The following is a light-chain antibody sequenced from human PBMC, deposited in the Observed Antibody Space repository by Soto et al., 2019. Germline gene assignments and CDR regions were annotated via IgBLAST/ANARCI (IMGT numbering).Light chain of an antibody. CDR3: QQYYGFPYT. CDR1: QAISSH. V-gene: IGKV1D-8*01. J-gene: IGKJ2*01. Sequence: VIWITQSPSLISASTGDRVNISCRMSQAISSHLAWYQQKPGKAPNLLVFATSTLQGGVPSRFSGSGSGTDFTLSISSLQSEDFATYYCQQYYGFPYTFGRGTKVEF. CDR2: ATS.